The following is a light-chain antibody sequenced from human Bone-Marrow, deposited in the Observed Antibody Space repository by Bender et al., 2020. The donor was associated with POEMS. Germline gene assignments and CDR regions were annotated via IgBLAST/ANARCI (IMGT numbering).Light chain of an antibody. V-gene: IGLV1-40*01. CDR2: GYN. J-gene: IGLJ2*01. CDR1: SSNTGSGYD. Sequence: QSVLTQPPSVSGAPGQRVTISCTGSSSNTGSGYDINWYQHLPGTAPKLLIYGYNNRPSGVPDRFSGSKSGTSASLAITGLQAEDEGDYYCSSYTGGSTPVIFGGGTKLTVL. CDR3: SSYTGGSTPVI.